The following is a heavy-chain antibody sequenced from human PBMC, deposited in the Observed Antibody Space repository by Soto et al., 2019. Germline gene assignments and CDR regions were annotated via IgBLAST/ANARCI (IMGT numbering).Heavy chain of an antibody. J-gene: IGHJ3*01. D-gene: IGHD2-21*02. CDR2: IHSDGSKT. CDR1: GFTFNYYW. V-gene: IGHV3-74*01. CDR3: VRGDRGGFDL. Sequence: EVQLVESEGGLVQRGGSLRLSCAASGFTFNYYWMHWVRQAPGQGLVWVSHIHSDGSKTTYADCVKGRFTISRDNAKNTLYLQMNSLRAEDTVVYYCVRGDRGGFDLWGQGTAVTVSS.